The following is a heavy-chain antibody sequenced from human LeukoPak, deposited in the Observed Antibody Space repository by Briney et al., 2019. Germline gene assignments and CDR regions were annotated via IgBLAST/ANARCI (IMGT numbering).Heavy chain of an antibody. CDR3: AKDPGGRGSYLFDY. Sequence: PGGSLRLSCAASGFTFNNYAMHWVRQAPGKGLEWVAVISYDGSNKHYADSVKGRFTISRDNSENTLYLQMNSLRAEDTAVYYCAKDPGGRGSYLFDYWGQGTLVTVSS. D-gene: IGHD1-26*01. V-gene: IGHV3-30-3*01. CDR2: ISYDGSNK. CDR1: GFTFNNYA. J-gene: IGHJ4*02.